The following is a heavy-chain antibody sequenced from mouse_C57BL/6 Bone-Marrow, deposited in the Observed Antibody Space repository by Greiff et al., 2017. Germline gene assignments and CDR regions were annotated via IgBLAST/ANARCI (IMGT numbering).Heavy chain of an antibody. J-gene: IGHJ4*01. Sequence: EVQLVESGPGLVKPSQSLSLTCSVTGYSITSGYYWNWIRQFPGNKLEWMGYISYDGSNNYNPSLKNRISITRDTSKNQFFLKLNSVTTEDTATYYCASVWSNYAMDYWGQGTSVTVSS. D-gene: IGHD2-10*02. CDR1: GYSITSGYY. CDR2: ISYDGSN. CDR3: ASVWSNYAMDY. V-gene: IGHV3-6*01.